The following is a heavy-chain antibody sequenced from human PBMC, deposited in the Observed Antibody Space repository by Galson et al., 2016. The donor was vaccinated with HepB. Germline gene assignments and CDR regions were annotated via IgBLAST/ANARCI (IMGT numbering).Heavy chain of an antibody. CDR3: ARGGWSMDY. J-gene: IGHJ4*02. Sequence: SETLSLTCSVSGASISGHYWSWIRLPPGKGLEWIGYIHNNGNSDSNPSLRGRVTMSVDTSKKHVSLRLSSVTAADTAVYYCARGGWSMDYWGQGTLVTVSS. CDR1: GASISGHY. V-gene: IGHV4-59*11. CDR2: IHNNGNS. D-gene: IGHD6-19*01.